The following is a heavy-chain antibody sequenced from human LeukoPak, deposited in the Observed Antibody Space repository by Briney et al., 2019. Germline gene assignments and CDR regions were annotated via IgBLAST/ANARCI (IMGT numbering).Heavy chain of an antibody. CDR3: ARGDSSGWYLFDY. Sequence: ASVKVSCKASGYTFTSYYMHWVRQAPGQGLEWMGWINPNSGGTNYAQKFQGRVTMTRDTSISTAYMELSRLRSDDTAVYYCARGDSSGWYLFDYWGQGTLVTVSS. D-gene: IGHD6-19*01. CDR1: GYTFTSYY. CDR2: INPNSGGT. J-gene: IGHJ4*02. V-gene: IGHV1-2*02.